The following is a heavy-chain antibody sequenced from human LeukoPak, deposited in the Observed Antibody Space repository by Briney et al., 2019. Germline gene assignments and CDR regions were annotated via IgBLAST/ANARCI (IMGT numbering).Heavy chain of an antibody. D-gene: IGHD3-16*01. V-gene: IGHV3-53*01. CDR2: IYRGDST. Sequence: GGSLRLSCAASGFTVSSNYMSWVRQAPGKGLEWVSVIYRGDSTYYADSVKGRFTISRDNSKNTLYLQMNSLRADDTAVYYCAKAPGGIVGYWGQGTLVTVSS. CDR1: GFTVSSNY. J-gene: IGHJ4*02. CDR3: AKAPGGIVGY.